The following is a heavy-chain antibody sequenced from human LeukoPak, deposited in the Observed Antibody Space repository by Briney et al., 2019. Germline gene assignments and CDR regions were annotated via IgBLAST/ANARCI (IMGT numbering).Heavy chain of an antibody. Sequence: PGGSLRLSCAASGFTFSSYEVNWVRQAPGKGLEWVSYISSSGSTIYLADSVRGRFAISRDNAKHSLYLQMNSLRAEDTAVYYCARTSGASGYGMDVWGQGTTVTVSS. J-gene: IGHJ6*02. CDR2: ISSSGSTI. D-gene: IGHD1-14*01. CDR1: GFTFSSYE. CDR3: ARTSGASGYGMDV. V-gene: IGHV3-48*03.